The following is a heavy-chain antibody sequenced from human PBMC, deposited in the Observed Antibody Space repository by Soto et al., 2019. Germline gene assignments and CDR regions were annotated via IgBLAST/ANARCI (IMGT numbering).Heavy chain of an antibody. Sequence: SQTLSLTCAITGDSVSSNSAGWSWVRQSPSRGLEWLGRTYYRSKWYYEYAVSVRGRITINPDTSKNQYSLQLNSVTTEDTVVYFCARGEQYSGRIFDYWGQGXLFTVYS. J-gene: IGHJ4*01. D-gene: IGHD1-26*01. CDR1: GDSVSSNSAG. CDR3: ARGEQYSGRIFDY. CDR2: TYYRSKWYY. V-gene: IGHV6-1*01.